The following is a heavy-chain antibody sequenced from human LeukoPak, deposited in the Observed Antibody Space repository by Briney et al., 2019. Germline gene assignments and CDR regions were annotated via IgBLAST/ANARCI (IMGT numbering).Heavy chain of an antibody. J-gene: IGHJ4*02. CDR3: ARGIAARLYYFDY. D-gene: IGHD6-6*01. CDR1: GFTFSSYA. V-gene: IGHV3-64*01. CDR2: ISSNGGST. Sequence: GGSLRLSCAASGFTFSSYALHWVRQAPGKGLEYVSAISSNGGSTYYANSVKGRFTISRDNSKNTLYLQMGSLRAEDMAVYYCARGIAARLYYFDYWGQGTLVTVSS.